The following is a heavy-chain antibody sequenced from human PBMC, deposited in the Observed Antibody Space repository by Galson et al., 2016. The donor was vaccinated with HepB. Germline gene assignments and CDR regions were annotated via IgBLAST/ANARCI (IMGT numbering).Heavy chain of an antibody. V-gene: IGHV4-61*02. J-gene: IGHJ4*02. CDR2: IYASGTA. Sequence: TLSLTCSFSGGTISSYDLYWSWIRQPAGKGLEWIGRIYASGTANYNPSLKSRVSMSIDASKDQVSLKLTSVTAADTAVYYCAREFTYWGQGTLVTVSS. CDR3: AREFTY. CDR1: GGTISSYDLY.